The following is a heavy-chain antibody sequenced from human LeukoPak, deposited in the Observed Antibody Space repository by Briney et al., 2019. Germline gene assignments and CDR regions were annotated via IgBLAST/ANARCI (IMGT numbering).Heavy chain of an antibody. CDR1: GLSFTDYW. Sequence: GGSLRLSCTFSGLSFTDYWMHWVRQVPGKPLVWVSRINNDGSDTIYADSVKGRFTVSRDNAKNTLYLQMNSLRAEDTAVYYCAKSIKGITMVRGVIEAYYYGMDVWGQGTTVTVSS. J-gene: IGHJ6*02. CDR2: INNDGSDT. CDR3: AKSIKGITMVRGVIEAYYYGMDV. V-gene: IGHV3-74*01. D-gene: IGHD3-10*01.